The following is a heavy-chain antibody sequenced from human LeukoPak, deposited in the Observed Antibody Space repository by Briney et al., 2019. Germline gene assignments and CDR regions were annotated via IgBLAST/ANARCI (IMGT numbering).Heavy chain of an antibody. D-gene: IGHD3-22*01. CDR2: ISAYNGNT. J-gene: IGHJ3*02. CDR3: ARDRVYDSTDDAFDI. CDR1: GYTFTSYG. V-gene: IGHV1-18*01. Sequence: ASVKVSCKASGYTFTSYGISWVRQAPGQGLEWMGWISAYNGNTNYAQKLQGRVTMTTDASTSTAYMELRSLRSDDTAVYYCARDRVYDSTDDAFDIWGQGTMVTVSS.